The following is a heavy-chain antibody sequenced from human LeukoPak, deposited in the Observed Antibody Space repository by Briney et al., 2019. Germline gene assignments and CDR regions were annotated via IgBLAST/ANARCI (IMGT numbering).Heavy chain of an antibody. V-gene: IGHV4-39*01. Sequence: PSETLSPTCTVSGGSISSSPYYWGWIRQSPGTGLEWIGNIYYSGSTYYNPSLKTRVTMSVDTSKNQFSLKLTSVTAADTAVYYCARHASVDGNWPRPLDYWGQGSLVTVSS. CDR2: IYYSGST. J-gene: IGHJ4*02. CDR1: GGSISSSPYY. CDR3: ARHASVDGNWPRPLDY. D-gene: IGHD5-12*01.